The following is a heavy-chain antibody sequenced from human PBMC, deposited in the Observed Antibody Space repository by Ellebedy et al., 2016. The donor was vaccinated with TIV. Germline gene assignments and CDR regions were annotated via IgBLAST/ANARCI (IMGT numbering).Heavy chain of an antibody. V-gene: IGHV3-23*01. CDR1: GFTFSSYP. Sequence: GESLKISCAASGFTFSSYPMSWVRQAPGKGPEWVSAISGSGGSTYYADSVKGRFTISRDNSKNTLYLQMNSLRAEDTAVNYCAKDGGSGWTTNSFDPWGQGTLVTVSS. J-gene: IGHJ5*02. CDR2: ISGSGGST. D-gene: IGHD6-19*01. CDR3: AKDGGSGWTTNSFDP.